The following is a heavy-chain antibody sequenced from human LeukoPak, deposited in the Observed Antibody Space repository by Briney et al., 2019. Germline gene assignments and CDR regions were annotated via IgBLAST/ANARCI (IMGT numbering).Heavy chain of an antibody. Sequence: PGRSLRLSCAASGFTFDDYAMHWVRQAPGKGLEWVSGVSWNSGSIGYADSVKGRFTISRDNAKNSLYLQMNSLRAEDTALYYCAKEEGEDYYYGMDVWGQGTTVTVSS. CDR2: VSWNSGSI. V-gene: IGHV3-9*01. CDR3: AKEEGEDYYYGMDV. J-gene: IGHJ6*02. CDR1: GFTFDDYA. D-gene: IGHD3-16*01.